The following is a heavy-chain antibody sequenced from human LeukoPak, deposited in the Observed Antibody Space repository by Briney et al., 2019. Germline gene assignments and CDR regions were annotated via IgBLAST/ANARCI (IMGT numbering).Heavy chain of an antibody. CDR3: ARPRGTTDDAFDI. V-gene: IGHV3-11*01. CDR1: GGSFSGYY. D-gene: IGHD1-7*01. Sequence: LSLTCAVYGGSFSGYYWSWIRQAPGKGLEWVSYISSSGSTIYYADSVKGRFTISRDNAKNSLYLQMNSLRAEDTAVYYCARPRGTTDDAFDIWGQGTMVTVSS. J-gene: IGHJ3*02. CDR2: ISSSGSTI.